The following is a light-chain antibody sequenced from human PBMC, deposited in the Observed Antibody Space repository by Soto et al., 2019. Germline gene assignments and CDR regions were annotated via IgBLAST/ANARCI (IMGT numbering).Light chain of an antibody. V-gene: IGLV2-14*01. CDR1: SSDVGGYNY. Sequence: QSALTQPASVSGSPGQSITISCTGTSSDVGGYNYVSWYQQHPGKAPKLMIYEVSRRPSGVSTRFSGSKSANTASLTISGLQAGDEADYYCSSYTSLSTDVFGTGTKLTVL. CDR2: EVS. J-gene: IGLJ1*01. CDR3: SSYTSLSTDV.